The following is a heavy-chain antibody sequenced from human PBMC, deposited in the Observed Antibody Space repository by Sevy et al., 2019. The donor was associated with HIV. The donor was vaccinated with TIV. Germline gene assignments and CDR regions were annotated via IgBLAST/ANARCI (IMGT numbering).Heavy chain of an antibody. CDR1: EFTFNYAW. CDR3: TTARFRISPVGMDV. CDR2: VKSKTDGATT. D-gene: IGHD4-17*01. Sequence: GGSLRLSCAASEFTFNYAWLNWVRQAPGKGLEWVGRVKSKTDGATTDYAAPVKGRFTISRDDSKNTLYLQMNSLKFEDTAVYYCTTARFRISPVGMDVWGQGTTVTVSS. J-gene: IGHJ6*02. V-gene: IGHV3-15*01.